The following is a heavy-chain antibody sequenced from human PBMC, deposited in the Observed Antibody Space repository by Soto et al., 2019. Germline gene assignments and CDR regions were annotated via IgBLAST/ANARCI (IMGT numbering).Heavy chain of an antibody. CDR3: AHRVLRTVFGLVTTTAIYFDF. CDR1: GFSLTTSGVG. J-gene: IGHJ4*02. V-gene: IGHV2-5*02. D-gene: IGHD3-3*01. Sequence: QITLNESGPTQVKPRQTLTLTCTFSGFSLTTSGVGVGWIRQSPGKAPEWLALLYWDDDKRYSPSLKSRLTITKDTSKNQVVLTMAALDAADTATYSCAHRVLRTVFGLVTTTAIYFDFWGQGTPVAVSS. CDR2: LYWDDDK.